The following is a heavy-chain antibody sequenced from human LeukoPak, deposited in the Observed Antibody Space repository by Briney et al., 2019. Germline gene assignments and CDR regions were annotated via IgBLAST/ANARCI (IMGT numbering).Heavy chain of an antibody. J-gene: IGHJ4*02. D-gene: IGHD1-26*01. CDR1: GYTFTGYY. Sequence: GASVKVSCKASGYTFTGYYMHWVRQAPGQGLEWMGWINPNSGGTNYAQKFQGRVTMTRDTSISTAYVELSRLRSDDTAVYYCASLPVADGELFDYWGQGTLVTVSS. CDR2: INPNSGGT. V-gene: IGHV1-2*02. CDR3: ASLPVADGELFDY.